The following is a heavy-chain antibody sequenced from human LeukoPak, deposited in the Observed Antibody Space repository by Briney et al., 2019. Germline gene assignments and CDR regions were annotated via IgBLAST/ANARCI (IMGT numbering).Heavy chain of an antibody. J-gene: IGHJ4*02. CDR1: GYTFTGYY. D-gene: IGHD3-22*01. CDR3: ATLPTGGYDSSGYYYVDY. Sequence: GASVKVSCKASGYTFTGYYMHWVRQAPGQGLEWMGIINPSGGSTSYAQKFQGRVTMTRDTSTSTVYMELSSLRSEDTAVYYCATLPTGGYDSSGYYYVDYWGQGTLVTVSS. V-gene: IGHV1-46*01. CDR2: INPSGGST.